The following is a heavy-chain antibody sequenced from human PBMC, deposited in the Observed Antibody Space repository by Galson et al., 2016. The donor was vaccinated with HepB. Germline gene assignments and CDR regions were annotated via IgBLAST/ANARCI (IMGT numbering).Heavy chain of an antibody. V-gene: IGHV6-1*01. J-gene: IGHJ6*02. CDR2: TYYRSKWDN. CDR3: ARETRPMANSYYYGMDV. CDR1: GDSVSSDSAA. Sequence: CAISGDSVSSDSAAWNWIRQSPSRGLEWLGRTYYRSKWDNEYAVSVRSRMTINPDTSKNQFSLQLTSVTPEDTAVYYCARETRPMANSYYYGMDVWGQGTLVTVSS. D-gene: IGHD5-24*01.